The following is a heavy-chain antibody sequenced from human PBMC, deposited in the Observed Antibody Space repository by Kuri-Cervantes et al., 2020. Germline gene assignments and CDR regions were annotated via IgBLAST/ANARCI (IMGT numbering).Heavy chain of an antibody. CDR3: ARSGSYYPTIDY. V-gene: IGHV3-23*01. CDR2: ISGSGGST. Sequence: GESLKISCAASGFTFSNYAMSWVRQAPGKGLEWVSAISGSGGSTYYADSVKGRFTISRDNSKNTLYLQMNSLRAEDTAVYYCARSGSYYPTIDYWGQGTLVTVSS. CDR1: GFTFSNYA. D-gene: IGHD1-26*01. J-gene: IGHJ4*02.